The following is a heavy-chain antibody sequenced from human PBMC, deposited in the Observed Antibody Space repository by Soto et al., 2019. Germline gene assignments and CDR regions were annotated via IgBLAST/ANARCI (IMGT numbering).Heavy chain of an antibody. V-gene: IGHV4-30-2*01. CDR3: ASSGETGRYYYYGMDV. D-gene: IGHD1-1*01. CDR1: GSYTSNGRYS. Sequence: PSDTLSHNCTSSGSYTSNGRYSQCSMLEPPGKGLEWIGYIYHSGSTYYNPSLKSRVTISVDRSKNQFSLKLSSVTAADTAVYYCASSGETGRYYYYGMDVWVQGSTVT. CDR2: IYHSGST. J-gene: IGHJ6*02.